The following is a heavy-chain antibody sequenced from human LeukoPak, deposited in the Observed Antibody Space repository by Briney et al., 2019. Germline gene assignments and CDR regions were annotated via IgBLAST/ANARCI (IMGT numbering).Heavy chain of an antibody. J-gene: IGHJ4*02. CDR2: IYPGDSDA. CDR3: ARRISGSYQECFDY. CDR1: GYTFSTYW. Sequence: GESLHISCKGSGYTFSTYWIGWVRQMPGKGLEWMGIIYPGDSDARYSSSFQGQITISADKSIITAYLQWSSLQASDTAMYYCARRISGSYQECFDYWGQGTLVTVYS. V-gene: IGHV5-51*01. D-gene: IGHD1-26*01.